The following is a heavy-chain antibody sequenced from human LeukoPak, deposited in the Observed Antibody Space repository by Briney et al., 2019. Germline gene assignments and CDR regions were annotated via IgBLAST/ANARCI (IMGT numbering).Heavy chain of an antibody. CDR2: VYTIGTT. V-gene: IGHV4-4*07. J-gene: IGHJ4*02. Sequence: SETLSLTCPVSGDSISSYYWSWIRQLAGKGLEWIGRVYTIGTTNYNPSLRSRVTMSVDTSKNQFSLKLTSVTAADTAVYYCATSTGSYWGQGTLVTVSS. D-gene: IGHD1-26*01. CDR3: ATSTGSY. CDR1: GDSISSYY.